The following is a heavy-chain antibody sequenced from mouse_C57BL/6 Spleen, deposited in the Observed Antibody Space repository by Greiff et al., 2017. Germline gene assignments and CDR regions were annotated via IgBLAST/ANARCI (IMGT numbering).Heavy chain of an antibody. Sequence: VQLQQSGPVLVKPGASVKMSCKASGYTFTDYYMNWVKQSLGKSLVWIGVINPYNGGPSYNQKFKGKATLTVDKSSSTAYMELNSLTSEDSAVYYCAREEITTGNFDYWGRGTTHTVSS. J-gene: IGHJ2*01. CDR2: INPYNGGP. D-gene: IGHD1-1*01. V-gene: IGHV1-19*01. CDR3: AREEITTGNFDY. CDR1: GYTFTDYY.